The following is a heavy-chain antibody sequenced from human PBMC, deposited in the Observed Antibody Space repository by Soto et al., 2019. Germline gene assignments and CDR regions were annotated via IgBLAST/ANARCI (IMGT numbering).Heavy chain of an antibody. J-gene: IGHJ4*02. V-gene: IGHV1-2*02. CDR3: ARDPDYGDYWGYFFDS. CDR2: INPTSGGT. CDR1: GYTFAAYY. Sequence: AASVKVSCKTSGYTFAAYYIHWIRQAPGQGLEWMGWINPTSGGTVYAQNFQDRVTMTRDTSISTAYMELRRLNSDDTAVYYCARDPDYGDYWGYFFDSWGQGTPVTVS. D-gene: IGHD4-17*01.